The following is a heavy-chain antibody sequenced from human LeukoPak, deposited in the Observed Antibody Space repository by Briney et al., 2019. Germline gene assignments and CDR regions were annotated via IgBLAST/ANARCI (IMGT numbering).Heavy chain of an antibody. D-gene: IGHD2-2*03. CDR2: ISGSGGST. CDR1: GFTFSSYA. CDR3: AKDLDIVVVPAEYFDY. V-gene: IGHV3-23*01. J-gene: IGHJ4*02. Sequence: GGSLRLSCAASGFTFSSYAMSWVRQAPGKGLEWVSAISGSGGSTYYADSVKGRFTISRDNSKNTLYLQMNSLRAEDTAVYYCAKDLDIVVVPAEYFDYWGQGTLVTVSS.